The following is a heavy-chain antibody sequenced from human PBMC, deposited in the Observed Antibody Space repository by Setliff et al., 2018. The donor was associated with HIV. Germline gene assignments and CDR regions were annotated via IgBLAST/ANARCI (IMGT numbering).Heavy chain of an antibody. V-gene: IGHV4-61*09. CDR3: ARAPTGVTNAFDI. CDR1: GGSISSGIYY. D-gene: IGHD2-8*02. CDR2: VYTTGGT. Sequence: PSETLSLTCTVSGGSISSGIYYWIWIRQPAGKGLEWIGHVYTTGGTNYNPSLESRLTISVDTSRSQFSLRLSSVTAADTAVYYCARAPTGVTNAFDIWGQGTMVTVSS. J-gene: IGHJ3*02.